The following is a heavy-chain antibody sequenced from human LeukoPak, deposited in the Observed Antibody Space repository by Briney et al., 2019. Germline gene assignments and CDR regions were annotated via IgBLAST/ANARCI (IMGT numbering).Heavy chain of an antibody. Sequence: GGSLRLSCTVSGFPVSINSMSWVRQAPGKGLEWVSFIYSGGNTHYSDSVKGRFTISRDSSKNTLYLQMNSLRAEDTAVYYCARPIAALGFDYWGQGTLVTVSS. D-gene: IGHD6-13*01. CDR2: IYSGGNT. CDR3: ARPIAALGFDY. V-gene: IGHV3-53*01. CDR1: GFPVSINS. J-gene: IGHJ4*02.